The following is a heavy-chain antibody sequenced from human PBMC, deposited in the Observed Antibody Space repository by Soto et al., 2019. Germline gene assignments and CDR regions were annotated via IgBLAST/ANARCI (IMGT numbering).Heavy chain of an antibody. D-gene: IGHD3-3*01. CDR2: IYYSGST. CDR3: ARVSRGLRFLEWPQGIDY. Sequence: SETLSLTCTVSGGSISSGGYYWSWIRQHPGKGLEWIGYIYYSGSTYYNPSLKSRVTISVDTSKNQFSLKLSSVTAADTAVYYCARVSRGLRFLEWPQGIDYWGQGTLVPVS. CDR1: GGSISSGGYY. V-gene: IGHV4-31*03. J-gene: IGHJ4*02.